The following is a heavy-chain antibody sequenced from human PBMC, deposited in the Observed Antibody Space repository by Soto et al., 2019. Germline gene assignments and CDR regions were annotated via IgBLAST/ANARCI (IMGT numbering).Heavy chain of an antibody. Sequence: PGGSLRLSCAASGFTFSDYYMSWIRQAPGKWLEWVSYISSSSSYTNYADSVKGRFTISRDNAKNSLYLQLNTLRADDTAVYYCAKDKPGTTSFDYWGQGTLVNVSS. CDR3: AKDKPGTTSFDY. V-gene: IGHV3-11*05. CDR2: ISSSSSYT. D-gene: IGHD1-1*01. CDR1: GFTFSDYY. J-gene: IGHJ4*02.